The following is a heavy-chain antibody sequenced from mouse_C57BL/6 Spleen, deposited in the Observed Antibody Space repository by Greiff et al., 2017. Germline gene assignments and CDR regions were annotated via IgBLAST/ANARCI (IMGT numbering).Heavy chain of an antibody. V-gene: IGHV14-4*01. J-gene: IGHJ3*01. D-gene: IGHD2-2*01. CDR2: IDPENGDT. CDR1: GFNIKDDY. CDR3: TTRRLPPWFAY. Sequence: EVPLQQSGAELVRPGASVKLSCTASGFNIKDDYMHWVKQRPEQGLEWIGWIDPENGDTAYASKFQGKATITADTSSNTAYLQLSSLTSEDTAVYYCTTRRLPPWFAYWGQGTLVTVSA.